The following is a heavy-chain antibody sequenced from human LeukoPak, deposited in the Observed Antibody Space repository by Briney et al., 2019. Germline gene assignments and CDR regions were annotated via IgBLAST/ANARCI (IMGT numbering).Heavy chain of an antibody. CDR2: ISGSGGAS. D-gene: IGHD2-15*01. Sequence: GGSLRLSCAASGFTFSSDAMSWVRQAPGKGLEWVAAISGSGGASFYADSVKGRLTISRDNSKNTLYLQMNSLRAEDTAVYYCARVLSRYRPPDAFHIWGQGTMVTVSS. V-gene: IGHV3-23*01. CDR1: GFTFSSDA. J-gene: IGHJ3*02. CDR3: ARVLSRYRPPDAFHI.